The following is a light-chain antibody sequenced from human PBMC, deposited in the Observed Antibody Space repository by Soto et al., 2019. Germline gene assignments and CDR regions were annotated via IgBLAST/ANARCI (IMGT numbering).Light chain of an antibody. CDR1: SSDVGTYNY. J-gene: IGLJ3*02. CDR2: EVS. V-gene: IGLV2-14*01. Sequence: QSVLTQPASVSGSPGQSITISCTGTSSDVGTYNYVSWYQQHPGKAPKLMIYEVSNRPSGVSNRFSGSKSGNTASLTISGLQAEDEADYYCSSYTISSTLVFGGGTQLTV. CDR3: SSYTISSTLV.